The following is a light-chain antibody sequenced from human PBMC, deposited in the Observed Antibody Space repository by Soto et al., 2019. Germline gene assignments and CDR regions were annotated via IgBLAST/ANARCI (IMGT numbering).Light chain of an antibody. J-gene: IGKJ1*01. CDR3: QKYDSALGT. V-gene: IGKV1-27*01. Sequence: DIHITHSPSTLSASVLYIFTITCLASQGISNYLALYQQKPGKVPKLLIYAASPLQSGVPSRFSGSGSGTDFTLTISSLQPEDVATYYCQKYDSALGTFGQGTKVDIK. CDR2: AAS. CDR1: QGISNY.